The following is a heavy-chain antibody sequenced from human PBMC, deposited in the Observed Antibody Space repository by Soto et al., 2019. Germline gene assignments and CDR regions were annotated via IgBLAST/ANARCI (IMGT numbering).Heavy chain of an antibody. Sequence: GESLKISCKGSGYSFTSYWIGWVRQMPGKGLEWMGIIYPGDSDTRYSPSFQGQVTISADKSISTAYLQWSSLKASDTAMYYCARTDRVSRSGGSCYYYYYGMDVWGQGTTVTVSS. CDR1: GYSFTSYW. CDR3: ARTDRVSRSGGSCYYYYYGMDV. CDR2: IYPGDSDT. D-gene: IGHD2-15*01. J-gene: IGHJ6*02. V-gene: IGHV5-51*01.